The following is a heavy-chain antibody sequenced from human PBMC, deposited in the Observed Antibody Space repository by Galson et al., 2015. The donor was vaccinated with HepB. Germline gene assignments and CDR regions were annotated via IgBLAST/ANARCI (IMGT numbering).Heavy chain of an antibody. J-gene: IGHJ6*02. CDR2: INAGNGNT. D-gene: IGHD3-10*01. CDR1: GYTFTNYA. CDR3: ARVGFFFYGMDV. V-gene: IGHV1-3*01. Sequence: SVKVSCKAPGYTFTNYAMHWVRQAPGQRLEWMGWINAGNGNTKYSQKFQERVTITRDTSASTAYMELSSLRSEDAAVYYCARVGFFFYGMDVWGQGTTVTVSS.